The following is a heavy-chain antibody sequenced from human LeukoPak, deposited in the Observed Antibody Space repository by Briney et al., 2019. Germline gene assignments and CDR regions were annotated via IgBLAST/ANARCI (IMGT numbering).Heavy chain of an antibody. J-gene: IGHJ3*02. CDR2: IYYSGST. CDR1: GGSISSSNYY. V-gene: IGHV4-39*01. CDR3: ATDYGDRDAFDI. D-gene: IGHD4-17*01. Sequence: SETLSLTCTVSGGSISSSNYYWGWIRQPPGKGLEWIGSIYYSGSTYYNPSLKSRVTISVDTSKNQFSLKLSSVTAADTAVYYCATDYGDRDAFDIWGQGTMVPVSS.